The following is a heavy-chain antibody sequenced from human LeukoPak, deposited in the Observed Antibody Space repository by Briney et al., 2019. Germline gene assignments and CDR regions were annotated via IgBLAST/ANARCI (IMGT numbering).Heavy chain of an antibody. D-gene: IGHD2/OR15-2a*01. Sequence: GGSLRLSCAASGFTFSDYYMSWIRQAPGKGLEWVSYISSRSSSVYYADSLKGRFTISRDNAKNSLYLQMNSLRAEDTAVYYCARAFYHGDYIDYWGQGTLVTVSS. V-gene: IGHV3-11*04. J-gene: IGHJ4*02. CDR1: GFTFSDYY. CDR2: ISSRSSSV. CDR3: ARAFYHGDYIDY.